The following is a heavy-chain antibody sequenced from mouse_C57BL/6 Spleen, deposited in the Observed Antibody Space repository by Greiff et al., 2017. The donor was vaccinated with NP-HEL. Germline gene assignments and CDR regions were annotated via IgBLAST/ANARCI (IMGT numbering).Heavy chain of an antibody. D-gene: IGHD6-1*01. Sequence: EVKLMESEGGLVQPGRSMKLSCTASGFTFSDYYMAWVRQVPEKGLEWVANINYDGSSTYYLDSLKSRFIISRDNAKNILYLQMSSLKSEDTATYYCARDGSNWYFDVWGTGTTVTVSS. CDR1: GFTFSDYY. CDR3: ARDGSNWYFDV. J-gene: IGHJ1*03. V-gene: IGHV5-16*01. CDR2: INYDGSST.